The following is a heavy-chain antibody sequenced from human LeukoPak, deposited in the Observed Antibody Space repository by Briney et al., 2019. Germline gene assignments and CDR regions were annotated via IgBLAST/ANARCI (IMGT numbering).Heavy chain of an antibody. CDR3: ARASRWLRTLFDY. CDR1: GGSISRYY. J-gene: IGHJ4*02. CDR2: IYYSGST. Sequence: SETLSLTCTVSGGSISRYYWSWIRQPPGKGLEWIGYIYYSGSTNYNPSLKSRVTISVDTSKNQFSLKLSSVTAADTAVYYCARASRWLRTLFDYWGQGTLVTVSS. D-gene: IGHD5-24*01. V-gene: IGHV4-59*01.